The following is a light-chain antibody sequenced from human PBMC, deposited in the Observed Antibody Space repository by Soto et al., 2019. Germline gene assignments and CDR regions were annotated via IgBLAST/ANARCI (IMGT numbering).Light chain of an antibody. CDR1: SSDVGGYNY. J-gene: IGLJ2*01. CDR2: DVS. V-gene: IGLV2-14*03. CDR3: SSYTSSSTSVV. Sequence: QSVLTQPASVSGSPGQSITISCTGTSSDVGGYNYVSWYQHHPGKAPKLMIYDVSNRPAGGYDFFSCYKPRNAASLTISGLEAEDEADYYCSSYTSSSTSVVFGGGTKVTVL.